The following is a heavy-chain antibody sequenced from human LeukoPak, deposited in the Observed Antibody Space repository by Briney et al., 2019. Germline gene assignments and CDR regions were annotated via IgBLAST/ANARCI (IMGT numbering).Heavy chain of an antibody. Sequence: KPSETLPLTCAVYGGSFSGYYWSWIRQPPGKGLEWIGEINHSGSTNYNPSLKSRVTISVDTSKNQFSLKLSSVTAADTAVYYCARVPRSGGPLVNDYWGQGTLVTVSS. CDR1: GGSFSGYY. J-gene: IGHJ4*02. V-gene: IGHV4-34*01. CDR2: INHSGST. D-gene: IGHD2-15*01. CDR3: ARVPRSGGPLVNDY.